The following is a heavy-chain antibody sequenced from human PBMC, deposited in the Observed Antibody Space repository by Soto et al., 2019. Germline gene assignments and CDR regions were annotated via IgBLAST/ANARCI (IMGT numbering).Heavy chain of an antibody. J-gene: IGHJ4*02. V-gene: IGHV2-5*02. Sequence: QITLNESGPTQVKPRQTLTLTCTFSGFSLTTSGVGVGWIRQSPGKAPEWLALIYCDDDKRYSPSLKSRLTITKDTAKNPVVLTMADLDPADTATYYCAHRVLRTVFGLVTTTAIYFDFWGQGTPVAVSS. CDR1: GFSLTTSGVG. CDR3: AHRVLRTVFGLVTTTAIYFDF. CDR2: IYCDDDK. D-gene: IGHD3-3*01.